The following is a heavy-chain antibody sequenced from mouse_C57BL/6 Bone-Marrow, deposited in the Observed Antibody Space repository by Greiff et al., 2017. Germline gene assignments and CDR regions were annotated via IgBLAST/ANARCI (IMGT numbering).Heavy chain of an antibody. CDR1: GFTFTDYY. Sequence: EVQVVESGGGLVQPGGSLSLSCAASGFTFTDYYMSWVRQPPGKALEWLGFIRNKANGYTTEYSASVKGRFTISRDNSQSILYLQMNALRAEDSATYYCARWDYYGSSFLSDWGQGTTLTVSS. CDR2: IRNKANGYTT. CDR3: ARWDYYGSSFLSD. V-gene: IGHV7-3*01. D-gene: IGHD1-1*01. J-gene: IGHJ2*01.